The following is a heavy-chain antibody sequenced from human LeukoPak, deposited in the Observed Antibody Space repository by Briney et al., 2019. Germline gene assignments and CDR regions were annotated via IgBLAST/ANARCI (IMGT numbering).Heavy chain of an antibody. CDR3: ARGPIVGITETKGYFDY. V-gene: IGHV3-13*01. D-gene: IGHD1-7*01. Sequence: GGSVRLSCAASGFTFSSYDMHWVRQAPGRGLEWVSSIGTAADTYSPGSVKGRFTISRENAKNSLYLQMNSLRAGDTAVYYCARGPIVGITETKGYFDYWGQGILVTVSS. CDR2: IGTAADT. CDR1: GFTFSSYD. J-gene: IGHJ4*02.